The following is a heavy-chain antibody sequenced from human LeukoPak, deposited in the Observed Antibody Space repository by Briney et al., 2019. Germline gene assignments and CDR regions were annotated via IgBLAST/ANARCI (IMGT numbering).Heavy chain of an antibody. CDR2: IYYSGNT. D-gene: IGHD3-22*01. V-gene: IGHV4-39*06. J-gene: IGHJ3*02. CDR1: EGSIINYY. Sequence: SETLSLTCTVSEGSIINYYWGWVRQAPGKGLEWIGSIYYSGNTYYNSSLKSRVTISRDTSKKQFTLNLFSVTAADTAVYYCARDNYYYDSSGYSAFDIWGQGTMVTVSS. CDR3: ARDNYYYDSSGYSAFDI.